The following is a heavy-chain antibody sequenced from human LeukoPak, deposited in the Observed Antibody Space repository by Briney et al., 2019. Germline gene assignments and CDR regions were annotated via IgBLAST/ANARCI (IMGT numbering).Heavy chain of an antibody. CDR2: IYHSGNT. CDR1: GYSISSGYY. CDR3: ARDRQGAFDI. Sequence: SETLSLTCIVSGYSISSGYYWGWIRQPPGKGLEWIAIIYHSGNTYYNPSLKSRVTISIDTSKNQFSLRLSSVTTADTAVYYCARDRQGAFDIWGQGTMVTISS. V-gene: IGHV4-38-2*02. J-gene: IGHJ3*02.